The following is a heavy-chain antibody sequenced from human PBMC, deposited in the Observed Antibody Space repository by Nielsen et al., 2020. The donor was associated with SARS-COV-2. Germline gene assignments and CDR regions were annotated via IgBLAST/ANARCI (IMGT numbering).Heavy chain of an antibody. V-gene: IGHV4-59*13. CDR3: ASLRTIFGVDVDY. CDR1: GGSISSYY. CDR2: IYYSGST. J-gene: IGHJ4*02. D-gene: IGHD3-3*01. Sequence: GSLRLSCTVSGGSISSYYWSWIRQPPGKGLEWIGYIYYSGSTNYNPSLKSRVTISVDTSKNQFSLKLSSVTVADTAVYYCASLRTIFGVDVDYWGQGTLVTVSS.